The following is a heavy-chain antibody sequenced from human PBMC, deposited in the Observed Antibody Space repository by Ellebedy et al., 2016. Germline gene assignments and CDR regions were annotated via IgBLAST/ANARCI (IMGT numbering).Heavy chain of an antibody. J-gene: IGHJ3*02. CDR3: ARLHDYGGNSHAFDI. D-gene: IGHD4-23*01. CDR1: GGSFSSYY. V-gene: IGHV4-59*12. Sequence: SETLSLTCAVYGGSFSSYYWSWIRQPPGKGLEWIGYIYYSGSTNYNPSLKSRVTISADKSISTAYLQWSSLKASDTAMYYCARLHDYGGNSHAFDIWGQGTMVTVSS. CDR2: IYYSGST.